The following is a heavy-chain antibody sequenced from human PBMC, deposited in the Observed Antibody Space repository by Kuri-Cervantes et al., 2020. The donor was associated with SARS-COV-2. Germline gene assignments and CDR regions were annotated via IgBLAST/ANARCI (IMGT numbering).Heavy chain of an antibody. D-gene: IGHD5-18*01. CDR1: GGSISDHY. V-gene: IGHV4-59*11. Sequence: SETLSLTCTVSGGSISDHYWSWIRQSPGKGLEWIGYIYDSGTINYNPSLKSRVTVSVDKSKNHFSLRLSSVTAADTAVYYCARDLNGQLWSTGLGYWGQGTLVTVSS. J-gene: IGHJ4*02. CDR3: ARDLNGQLWSTGLGY. CDR2: IYDSGTI.